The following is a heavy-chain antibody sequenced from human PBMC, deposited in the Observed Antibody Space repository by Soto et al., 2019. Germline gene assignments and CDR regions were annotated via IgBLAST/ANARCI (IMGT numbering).Heavy chain of an antibody. CDR2: LYYGRSA. CDR3: ALRSMAVVPEY. D-gene: IGHD3-22*01. CDR1: GDSISSYY. V-gene: IGHV4-59*01. Sequence: QVQLQESGPGLVKPSETLSLTCAVSGDSISSYYCMWIRQPPGKGLESIGYLYYGRSANYNPSLKSRVTLSVDTATNQCSLTLGSMTAADTAVYYCALRSMAVVPEYWGQGTLVTVSS. J-gene: IGHJ4*02.